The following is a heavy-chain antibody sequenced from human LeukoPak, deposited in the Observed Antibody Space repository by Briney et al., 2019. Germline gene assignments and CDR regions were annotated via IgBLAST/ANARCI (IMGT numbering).Heavy chain of an antibody. Sequence: PSQTLSLTCTVSGGSLSSGSYYWSWLRQPAGRGLEWIGRIYTSGSTNYNPSLKSRVTISVDTSKNQFSLKLSSVTAADTAVYCCARDILTGYYDYWGQGTLVTVSS. CDR1: GGSLSSGSYY. CDR2: IYTSGST. CDR3: ARDILTGYYDY. J-gene: IGHJ4*02. V-gene: IGHV4-61*02. D-gene: IGHD3-9*01.